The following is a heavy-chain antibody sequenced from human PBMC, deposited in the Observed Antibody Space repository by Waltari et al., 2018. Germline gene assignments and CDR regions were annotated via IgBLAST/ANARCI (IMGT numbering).Heavy chain of an antibody. J-gene: IGHJ4*02. D-gene: IGHD3-10*01. CDR1: GFTFSSYG. CDR2: IRYDGRNK. V-gene: IGHV3-30*02. CDR3: AKDRGVRYYFDY. Sequence: QVQLVQSGAEVKKPGSSVKVSCAASGFTFSSYGMHWVRQAPGKGLEWVAFIRYDGRNKYYADSVKGRVTISRDNSKNTLYLQMNSLRAEDTAVYYCAKDRGVRYYFDYWGQGTLVTVSS.